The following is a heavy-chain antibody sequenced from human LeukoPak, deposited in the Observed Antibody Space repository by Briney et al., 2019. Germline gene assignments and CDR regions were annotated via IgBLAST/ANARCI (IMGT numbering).Heavy chain of an antibody. CDR3: ARVGIAARPSENWFDP. V-gene: IGHV4-31*03. J-gene: IGHJ5*02. Sequence: SQTLSLTCTVSGGSISSGGYYWSWIRPHPGKGLEWIGYIYYSGSTYYNPSLKSRVTISVDTSKNQFSLKLTSVTAADTAVYYCARVGIAARPSENWFDPWGQGTLVTVSS. CDR1: GGSISSGGYY. CDR2: IYYSGST. D-gene: IGHD6-6*01.